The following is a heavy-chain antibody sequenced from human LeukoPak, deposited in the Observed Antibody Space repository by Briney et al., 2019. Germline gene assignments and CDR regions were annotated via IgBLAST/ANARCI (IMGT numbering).Heavy chain of an antibody. D-gene: IGHD3-22*01. Sequence: ASVKVSCKASGYTFTSYYMHWVRLAPGQGLEWMGIINPSGGSTSYAQKFQGRVTITRDTSTSTVYMELSSLRSEDTAVYYCARDRWGQGDSSGYYYFPFSLGSDYWAREPRSPSPQ. CDR3: ARDRWGQGDSSGYYYFPFSLGSDY. V-gene: IGHV1-46*01. J-gene: IGHJ4*02. CDR1: GYTFTSYY. CDR2: INPSGGST.